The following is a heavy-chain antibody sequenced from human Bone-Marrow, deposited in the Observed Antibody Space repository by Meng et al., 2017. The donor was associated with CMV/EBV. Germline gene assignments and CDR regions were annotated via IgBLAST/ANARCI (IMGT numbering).Heavy chain of an antibody. CDR3: ARDTQESSGWYGGFQH. D-gene: IGHD6-19*01. CDR1: GYTFTSYY. Sequence: ASVKVSCKASGYTFTSYYMHWVRQAPGQGLEWMGIINPSGGSTSYAQKFQGRVTMTRDTSTSTVYMELSSLRSEDTAVYYCARDTQESSGWYGGFQHWGQGTLVTVSS. CDR2: INPSGGST. V-gene: IGHV1-46*01. J-gene: IGHJ1*01.